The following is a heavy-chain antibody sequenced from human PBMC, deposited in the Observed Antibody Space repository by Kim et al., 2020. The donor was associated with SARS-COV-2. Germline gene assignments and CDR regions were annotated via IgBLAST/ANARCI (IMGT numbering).Heavy chain of an antibody. Sequence: SETLSLTCAVYGGSFSGYYWSWIRQPPGKGLEWIGEINHSGSTNYNPSLKSRVTISVDTSKNQFSLKLSSVTAADTAVYYCARFGQQLATDAFDIWGQGTMVTVSS. CDR1: GGSFSGYY. V-gene: IGHV4-34*01. D-gene: IGHD6-13*01. J-gene: IGHJ3*02. CDR2: INHSGST. CDR3: ARFGQQLATDAFDI.